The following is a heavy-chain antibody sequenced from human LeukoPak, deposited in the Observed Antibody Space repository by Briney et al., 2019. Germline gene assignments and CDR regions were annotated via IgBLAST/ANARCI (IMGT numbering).Heavy chain of an antibody. J-gene: IGHJ4*02. CDR2: ISYDGSNK. V-gene: IGHV3-30*18. D-gene: IGHD3-22*01. CDR1: GFTFNNYG. CDR3: AKGPPKSSGYYYGGYFDY. Sequence: PGGSLRLSCAASGFTFNNYGMHWVRQAPGKGLEWVAVISYDGSNKYYADSVKGRLTISRDNSKNTLYLQMNSLRAEDTAVYYCAKGPPKSSGYYYGGYFDYWGQGTLVTVSS.